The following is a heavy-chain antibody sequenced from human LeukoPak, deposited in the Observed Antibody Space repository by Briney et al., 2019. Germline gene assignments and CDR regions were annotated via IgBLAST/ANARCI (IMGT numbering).Heavy chain of an antibody. V-gene: IGHV4-4*07. CDR1: GGSISSYY. CDR2: ISTSGST. J-gene: IGHJ5*02. D-gene: IGHD5-24*01. Sequence: TSETLSLTCTVPGGSISSYYWGWIRQPAGKGLEWIGRISTSGSTDYNPSLRSRVSMSVDTSKNQFYLMLSSVTAADAAVYYCARGTYGYNLWGQGTLVTVSS. CDR3: ARGTYGYNL.